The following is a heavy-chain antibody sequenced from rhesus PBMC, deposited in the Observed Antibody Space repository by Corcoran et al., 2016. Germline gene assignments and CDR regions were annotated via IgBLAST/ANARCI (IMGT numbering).Heavy chain of an antibody. CDR1: GGSISSSNW. CDR2: IYSNSEST. V-gene: IGHV4S12*01. Sequence: QVQLQESGPGLVKPSETLSLTCAVSGGSISSSNWWSWIRQPPGKGLEWIGGIYSNSESTHYNPSLKSRVTISKDTSKNQFSLKLSSVTTADTAVYYCARRSSGWPEYYFDYWGQGVLVTVSS. J-gene: IGHJ4*01. CDR3: ARRSSGWPEYYFDY. D-gene: IGHD6-31*01.